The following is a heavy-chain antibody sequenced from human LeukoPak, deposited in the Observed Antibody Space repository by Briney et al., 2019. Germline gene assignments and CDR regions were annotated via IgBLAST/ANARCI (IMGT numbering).Heavy chain of an antibody. CDR3: ARSSTERDFDY. D-gene: IGHD6-6*01. CDR1: GFTVSSSY. J-gene: IGHJ4*02. Sequence: PGGSLRLSCAASGFTVSSSYMYWVRQAPGKGLEWVSFFYRGETTYYAESVRGRFTISRDISKNTLYLQMNSLRAEDTAVYYCARSSTERDFDYWGQGTLVTVSS. CDR2: FYRGETT. V-gene: IGHV3-53*05.